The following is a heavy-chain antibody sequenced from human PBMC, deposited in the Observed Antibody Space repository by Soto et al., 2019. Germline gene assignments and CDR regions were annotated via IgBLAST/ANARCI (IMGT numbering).Heavy chain of an antibody. J-gene: IGHJ4*02. CDR3: ARHYSGYDN. CDR1: GGSISSSSYY. CDR2: IYYSGST. Sequence: SETLSLTCTVSGGSISSSSYYWGWIRQPPGKGLEWIGSIYYSGSTYYNPSLKSRVTISVDTSKNQFSLKLSSVTAADTAVYYCARHYSGYDNWGQGTLVTVSS. V-gene: IGHV4-39*01. D-gene: IGHD5-12*01.